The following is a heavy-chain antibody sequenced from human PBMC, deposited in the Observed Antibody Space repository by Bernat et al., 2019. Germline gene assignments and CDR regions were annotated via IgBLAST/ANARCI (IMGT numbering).Heavy chain of an antibody. Sequence: EVQLVESGGGLVQPGGCLKLSCVASGFTFSGSAMHWVRQAPGKGLEWVGRIKNKADDYATEYAASVNGRFVFSRDDAKNTAYLQMNSLRAEDTAVYYCAKTLRGGYNFFPESDYWGQGTLVTVSS. CDR1: GFTFSGSA. J-gene: IGHJ4*02. CDR2: IKNKADDYAT. D-gene: IGHD5-24*01. V-gene: IGHV3-73*01. CDR3: AKTLRGGYNFFPESDY.